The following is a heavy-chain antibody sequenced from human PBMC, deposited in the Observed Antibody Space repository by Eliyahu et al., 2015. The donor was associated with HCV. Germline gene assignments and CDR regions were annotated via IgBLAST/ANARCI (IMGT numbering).Heavy chain of an antibody. D-gene: IGHD3-22*01. CDR1: GGSIXSSXXY. V-gene: IGHV4-39*01. CDR3: ARHAGYDSSGQHHSWFDP. Sequence: QLQLQESGPGLVKPSETLSLTCXVXGGSIXSSXXYWGWIRQPPGKGLEWIGSIYYSGSTYYNPSLKSRVTISVDTSKNQFSLKLSSVTAADTAVYYCARHAGYDSSGQHHSWFDPWGQGTLVTVSS. CDR2: IYYSGST. J-gene: IGHJ5*02.